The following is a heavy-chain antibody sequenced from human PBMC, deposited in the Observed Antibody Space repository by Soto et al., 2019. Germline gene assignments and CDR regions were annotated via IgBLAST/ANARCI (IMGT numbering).Heavy chain of an antibody. CDR3: ARDRDYYDSSGFHYYGMDV. V-gene: IGHV4-31*03. CDR1: GGSISSGGYY. CDR2: IYYSGST. D-gene: IGHD3-22*01. Sequence: TLSLTCTVSGGSISSGGYYWSWIRQHPGKGLEWIGYIYYSGSTYYNPSLKSRVTISVDTSKNQFSLKLSSVTAADTAVYYCARDRDYYDSSGFHYYGMDVWGQGTTVTVSS. J-gene: IGHJ6*02.